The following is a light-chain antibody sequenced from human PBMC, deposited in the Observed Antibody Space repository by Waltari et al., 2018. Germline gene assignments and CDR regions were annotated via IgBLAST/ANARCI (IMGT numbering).Light chain of an antibody. CDR2: DVN. CDR1: SSDVGAYNF. J-gene: IGLJ1*01. CDR3: SSFTTSGTYV. V-gene: IGLV2-14*03. Sequence: QSALTQPASVSGSPGQSIAISCAGTSSDVGAYNFVSWYQQHTGKAPKLLIYDVNERPSGVSERFSGSKSGNTASLTISGLQAEDETDYYCSSFTTSGTYVFGTGTKVTVL.